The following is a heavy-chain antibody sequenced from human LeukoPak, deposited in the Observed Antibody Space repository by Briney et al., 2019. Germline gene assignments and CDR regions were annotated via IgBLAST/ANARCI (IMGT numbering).Heavy chain of an antibody. V-gene: IGHV3-23*01. D-gene: IGHD3-22*01. CDR3: AKMGGVVIITSTNWFDP. J-gene: IGHJ5*02. Sequence: GWSLRLSCAASGFTFSTYAMSWVRQAPGKGLEWVSTISGSGGSTYYADSVKGRFTISRDNSKNTLYLQMNSLRAEDTALYYCAKMGGVVIITSTNWFDPWGQGTLVTVSS. CDR1: GFTFSTYA. CDR2: ISGSGGST.